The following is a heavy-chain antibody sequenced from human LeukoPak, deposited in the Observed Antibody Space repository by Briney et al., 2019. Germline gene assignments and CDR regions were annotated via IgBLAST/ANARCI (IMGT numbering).Heavy chain of an antibody. J-gene: IGHJ4*02. V-gene: IGHV1-24*01. CDR2: FDPEDGEI. CDR1: GDSLSEIS. D-gene: IGHD3-10*01. Sequence: ASVKVSCKVSGDSLSEISMHWVRQAPGKGLEWMGGFDPEDGEIIVGQNFQDRVTMTEDPSTDTAYMELSSLKSEDTAVYYCATEIRRVIIPKFDYWGQGTLVTVSS. CDR3: ATEIRRVIIPKFDY.